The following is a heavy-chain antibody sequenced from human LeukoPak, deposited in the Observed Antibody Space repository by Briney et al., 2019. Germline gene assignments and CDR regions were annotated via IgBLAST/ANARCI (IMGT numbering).Heavy chain of an antibody. CDR2: ISGSGGTT. J-gene: IGHJ4*02. Sequence: GGSLRLSCAASGFTFSSYAMSWVRQAPGKGLEWVSSISGSGGTTYYADSVKGRFTISRDNSKNTLYMQMNSLRPDDTALYYCAKGNGKAATGSVVDYWGQGTLVIVSS. D-gene: IGHD1-26*01. V-gene: IGHV3-23*01. CDR3: AKGNGKAATGSVVDY. CDR1: GFTFSSYA.